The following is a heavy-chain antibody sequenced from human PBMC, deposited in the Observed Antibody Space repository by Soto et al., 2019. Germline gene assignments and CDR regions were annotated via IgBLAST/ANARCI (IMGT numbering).Heavy chain of an antibody. CDR3: ARIVQFYDSSGYSFYYFDY. D-gene: IGHD3-22*01. J-gene: IGHJ4*02. CDR1: GDSINIADFY. CDR2: IYYSRSD. Sequence: SETLSLTCTVSGDSINIADFYWSWLRQPPGKGLEWIGYIYYSRSDYYNPSLGRRATITIDTSRNQFSLNLMSVTAADTAVYYCARIVQFYDSSGYSFYYFDYWGQGALVTVSS. V-gene: IGHV4-30-4*01.